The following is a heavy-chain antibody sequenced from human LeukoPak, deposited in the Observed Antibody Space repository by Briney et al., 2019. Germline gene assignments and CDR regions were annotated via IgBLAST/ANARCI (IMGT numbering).Heavy chain of an antibody. CDR1: GFAFSDYY. CDR3: IRDLFDDYSLDY. Sequence: KTGGSLRLSCAASGFAFSDYYMSWVRQAPGKGLEWVSSMNSDSSLMYYAESVKGRFTISRDNARNSLYLQMSSLRVEDTAVYYCIRDLFDDYSLDYWGQGALVTVSS. CDR2: MNSDSSLM. V-gene: IGHV3-11*04. J-gene: IGHJ4*02. D-gene: IGHD3-16*01.